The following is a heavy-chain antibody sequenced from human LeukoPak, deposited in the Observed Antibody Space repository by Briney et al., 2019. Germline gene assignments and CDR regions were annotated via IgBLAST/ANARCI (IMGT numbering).Heavy chain of an antibody. CDR3: ARAKPKNMVRGLIMRRESRYYFDY. CDR1: GFSFSNYN. J-gene: IGHJ4*02. Sequence: GGSLRLSCAASGFSFSNYNINWVRQAPGKGLEWVSSISTSSTYIFYADSVKGRFTISRDSSKNTLYLQMNSLRAEDTAVYYCARAKPKNMVRGLIMRRESRYYFDYWGQGTLVTVSS. CDR2: ISTSSTYI. V-gene: IGHV3-21*04. D-gene: IGHD3-10*01.